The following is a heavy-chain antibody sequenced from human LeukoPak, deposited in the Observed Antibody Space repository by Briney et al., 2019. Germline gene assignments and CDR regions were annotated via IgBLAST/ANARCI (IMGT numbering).Heavy chain of an antibody. CDR2: IIPILGIA. V-gene: IGHV1-69*04. Sequence: SVKVSCKASGGTFSSYAISWVRQAPGQGLEWMGRIIPILGIANYAQKFQGRVTITADKSTSTAYMELSSLRSEDTAVYYCARRIGYSHGGNYYYGMDVWGQGTTVTVSS. CDR3: ARRIGYSHGGNYYYGMDV. J-gene: IGHJ6*02. CDR1: GGTFSSYA. D-gene: IGHD5-18*01.